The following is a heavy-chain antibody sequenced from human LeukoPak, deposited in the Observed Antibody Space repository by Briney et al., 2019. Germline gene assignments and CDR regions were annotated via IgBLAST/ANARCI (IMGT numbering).Heavy chain of an antibody. D-gene: IGHD6-13*01. J-gene: IGHJ4*02. CDR3: ASRRGGSSEFDY. V-gene: IGHV4-59*01. Sequence: SETLSLTCTVSGGSISSYYWSWIRQPPGKGLEWIGYIYYSGSTNYNPSLKSRVTISVDTSKNQFSLKLSSVTAADTAVYYCASRRGGSSEFDYWGQGTLVTVSS. CDR2: IYYSGST. CDR1: GGSISSYY.